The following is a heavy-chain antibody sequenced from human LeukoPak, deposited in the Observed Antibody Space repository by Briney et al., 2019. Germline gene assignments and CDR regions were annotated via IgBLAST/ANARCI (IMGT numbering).Heavy chain of an antibody. Sequence: SETLSLTCAVYGGSFSGYYWSWIRQPPGKGLEWIGEINHSGSTNYNPFLKSRVTISVDTSKNQFSLKLSSVTAADTAVYYCARGYDWGVFDYRGQGTLVTVSS. CDR3: ARGYDWGVFDY. CDR1: GGSFSGYY. J-gene: IGHJ4*02. V-gene: IGHV4-34*01. D-gene: IGHD3-16*01. CDR2: INHSGST.